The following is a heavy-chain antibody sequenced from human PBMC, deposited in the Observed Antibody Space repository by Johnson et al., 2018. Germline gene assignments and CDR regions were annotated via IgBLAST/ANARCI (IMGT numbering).Heavy chain of an antibody. D-gene: IGHD3-10*01. CDR3: ARDSSHALDI. V-gene: IGHV3-48*02. CDR2: IGGRGTTI. Sequence: EVQLVECGGGLVQPGGSLRLSCVASGFTFSSYSMNWVRQAPGKGLEWLSYIGGRGTTISYADSVRGRFTIAIDNAKNSLYLQMNSLTNEDTAVYYCARDSSHALDIWGQGTMVTVSS. CDR1: GFTFSSYS. J-gene: IGHJ3*02.